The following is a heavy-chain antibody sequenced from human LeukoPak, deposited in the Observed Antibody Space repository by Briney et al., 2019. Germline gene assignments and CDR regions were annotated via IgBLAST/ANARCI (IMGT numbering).Heavy chain of an antibody. V-gene: IGHV3-7*01. CDR2: IKQDGSEK. J-gene: IGHJ5*02. CDR3: ARELYSGYDRGDWFDP. D-gene: IGHD5-12*01. CDR1: GFTFSSYS. Sequence: GGSLRLSCAASGFTFSSYSMNWVRQAPGKGLEWVANIKQDGSEKYYVDSVKGRFTISRDNAKNSLYLQMNSLRAEDTAVYYCARELYSGYDRGDWFDPWGQGTLVTVSS.